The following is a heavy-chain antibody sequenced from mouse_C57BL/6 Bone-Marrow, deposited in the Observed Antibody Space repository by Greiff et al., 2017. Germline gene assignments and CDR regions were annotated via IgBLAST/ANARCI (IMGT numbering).Heavy chain of an antibody. CDR2: ISSGSSTL. D-gene: IGHD1-1*01. V-gene: IGHV5-17*01. Sequence: EVQVVESGGGLVKPGGSLKLSCAASGFTFSDYGMHWVRQAPEKGLELVAYISSGSSTLYYADTVKGRFTIARDNAKNTLFLQMTSLRSEDTAMYYCARRVLTTSWYFDGWGTGTTVTVSS. CDR3: ARRVLTTSWYFDG. J-gene: IGHJ1*03. CDR1: GFTFSDYG.